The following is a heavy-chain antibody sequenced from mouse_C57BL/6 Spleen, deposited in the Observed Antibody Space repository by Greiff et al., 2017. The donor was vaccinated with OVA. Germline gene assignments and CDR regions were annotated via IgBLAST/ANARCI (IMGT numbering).Heavy chain of an antibody. CDR1: GYTFTSYW. CDR2: IHPNRGST. CDR3: ARDGYDGDFDY. J-gene: IGHJ2*01. D-gene: IGHD2-2*01. Sequence: QVQLQQPGAELVKPGASVKLSCKASGYTFTSYWMHWVKQRPGQGLEWIGMIHPNRGSTNYNEKFKSKATLTVDKSSSTAYMQLSSLPSEDSAVYYCARDGYDGDFDYWGPGTTLTVAS. V-gene: IGHV1-64*01.